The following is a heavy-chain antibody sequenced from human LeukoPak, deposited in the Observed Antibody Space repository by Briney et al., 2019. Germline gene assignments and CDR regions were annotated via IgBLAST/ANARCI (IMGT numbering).Heavy chain of an antibody. CDR1: GFTFSSYW. D-gene: IGHD1-1*01. J-gene: IGHJ4*02. V-gene: IGHV3-74*01. Sequence: GGSLRLSCAASGFTFSSYWMHWVRQAPGTGLVWVSRICTNGCGTSYVDSVQGRFTITRYNAQATLYLQMNILRAEDTAVYYCAGVKSGASGRQFDYWGQGTLVTVSS. CDR2: ICTNGCGT. CDR3: AGVKSGASGRQFDY.